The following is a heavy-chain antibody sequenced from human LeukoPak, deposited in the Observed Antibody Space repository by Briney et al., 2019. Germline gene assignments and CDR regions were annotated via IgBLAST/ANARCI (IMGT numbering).Heavy chain of an antibody. V-gene: IGHV3-21*01. CDR2: ISSSSSHI. D-gene: IGHD4-11*01. CDR1: GFTFSSYS. J-gene: IGHJ4*02. CDR3: ARVYHDYSNGIGYFDY. Sequence: GGSLRLSCAASGFTFSSYSMNWVRQAPGKGLEWVSDISSSSSHIIYIDSVKGRFTISRDNAKNSLYLQMNSLRAEDTAVYYCARVYHDYSNGIGYFDYWGQGTLVTVSS.